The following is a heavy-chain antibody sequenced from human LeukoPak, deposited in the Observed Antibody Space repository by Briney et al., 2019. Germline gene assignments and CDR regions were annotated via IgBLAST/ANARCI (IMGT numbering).Heavy chain of an antibody. CDR2: ISYDGSNK. CDR3: ARNQLPISSYYYYYMDV. Sequence: PGGSLRLSCAASGFTFSSYWMSWVRQAPGKGLEWVAVISYDGSNKYYADSVKGRFTISRDNSKNTLYLQMNSLRAEDTAVYYCARNQLPISSYYYYYMDVWGKGTTVAVSS. J-gene: IGHJ6*03. CDR1: GFTFSSYW. V-gene: IGHV3-30-3*01. D-gene: IGHD2-2*01.